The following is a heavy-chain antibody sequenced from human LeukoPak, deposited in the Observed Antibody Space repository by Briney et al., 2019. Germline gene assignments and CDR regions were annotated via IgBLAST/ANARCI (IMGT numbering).Heavy chain of an antibody. Sequence: GGSLRLSCAASGFTFSSYAMSWVRQAPGKGLEWVSVIYSGGSTYYADSVKGRFTISRDNSKNTLYLQMNSLRAEDTAVYYCARDRPIAVAGRPYYYYYGMDVWGQGTTVTVSS. V-gene: IGHV3-66*01. D-gene: IGHD6-19*01. CDR2: IYSGGST. CDR1: GFTFSSYA. CDR3: ARDRPIAVAGRPYYYYYGMDV. J-gene: IGHJ6*02.